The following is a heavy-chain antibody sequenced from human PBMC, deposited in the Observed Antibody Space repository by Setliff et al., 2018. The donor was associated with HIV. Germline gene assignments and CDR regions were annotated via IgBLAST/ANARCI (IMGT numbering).Heavy chain of an antibody. Sequence: HPGGSLRLSCAASGFTFSSYAMSWVRQAPGKGLEWVPAISGSGGSTYYADSVKGRFTISRDNSKNTLYLQMNSLRAEDTAVYYCATYPDDILTGYAYWGQGTLVTVSS. J-gene: IGHJ4*02. CDR2: ISGSGGST. CDR3: ATYPDDILTGYAY. CDR1: GFTFSSYA. D-gene: IGHD3-9*01. V-gene: IGHV3-23*01.